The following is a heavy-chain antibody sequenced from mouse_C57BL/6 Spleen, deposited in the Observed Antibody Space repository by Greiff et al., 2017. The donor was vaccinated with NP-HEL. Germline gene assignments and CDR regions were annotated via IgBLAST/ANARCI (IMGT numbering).Heavy chain of an antibody. Sequence: EVQVVESGGGLVKPGGSLKLSCAASGFTFSDYGMHWVRQAPEKGLEWVAYISSGSSTIYYADTVKGRFTISRDNAKNTLFLQMTSLRSEDTAMYYCARENYGSSLRYFDVWGTGTTVTVSS. CDR3: ARENYGSSLRYFDV. D-gene: IGHD1-1*01. CDR2: ISSGSSTI. J-gene: IGHJ1*03. V-gene: IGHV5-17*01. CDR1: GFTFSDYG.